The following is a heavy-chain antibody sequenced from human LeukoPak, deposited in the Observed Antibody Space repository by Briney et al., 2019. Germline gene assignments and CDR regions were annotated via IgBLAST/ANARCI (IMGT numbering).Heavy chain of an antibody. J-gene: IGHJ6*03. Sequence: GGSLRLSCAASGFTFSSYSMNWVRQAPGKGLEYVSYISSGSGTIYYADSVKGRFTISRDNAKNSLYLQMNSLSAEDTAVYYCAITSHSSSWYVGYYYYMDVWGKGTTVTVSS. V-gene: IGHV3-48*04. CDR2: ISSGSGTI. CDR3: AITSHSSSWYVGYYYYMDV. CDR1: GFTFSSYS. D-gene: IGHD6-13*01.